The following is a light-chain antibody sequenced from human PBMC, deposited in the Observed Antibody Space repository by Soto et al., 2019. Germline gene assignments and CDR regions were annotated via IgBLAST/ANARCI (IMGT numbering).Light chain of an antibody. Sequence: GDRVTITCRASQGISSALAWYQQKPGKAPKLLIYDASSLESGVPSRFSGSGSGTDFTLTISSLQPEDFASYYCQQFNSYPHTFGQGTKLEIK. CDR3: QQFNSYPHT. CDR2: DAS. CDR1: QGISSA. J-gene: IGKJ2*01. V-gene: IGKV1-13*02.